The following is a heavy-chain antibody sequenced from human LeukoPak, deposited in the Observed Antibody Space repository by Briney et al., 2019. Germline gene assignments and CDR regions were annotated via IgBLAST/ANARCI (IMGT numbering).Heavy chain of an antibody. CDR3: ARGTIGYDFWSGYYKDYYYYYMDV. J-gene: IGHJ6*03. D-gene: IGHD3-3*01. V-gene: IGHV4-59*01. CDR2: IYYSGST. Sequence: SETLSLTCTVSGGSISSYYWNWIRQTPGKGLEWIGYIYYSGSTNYNPSLKSRVTISVDTSKNQFSLKLSSVTAADTAVYYCARGTIGYDFWSGYYKDYYYYYMDVWGKGTTVTVSS. CDR1: GGSISSYY.